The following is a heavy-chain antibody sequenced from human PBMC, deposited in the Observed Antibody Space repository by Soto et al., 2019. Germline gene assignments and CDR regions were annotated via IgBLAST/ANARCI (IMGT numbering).Heavy chain of an antibody. Sequence: EVQLLESGGGLVQPGGSLRLSCAASGFTFSSYAMSWVRQAPGKGLEWVSAISGSGGSTYYADSVKGRFTISRDNSKNTLYLQMNSLRVEDTAVYYCAKDYSYSSKTTNFDYWGQGTLVTVSS. CDR1: GFTFSSYA. D-gene: IGHD6-13*01. CDR2: ISGSGGST. V-gene: IGHV3-23*01. CDR3: AKDYSYSSKTTNFDY. J-gene: IGHJ4*02.